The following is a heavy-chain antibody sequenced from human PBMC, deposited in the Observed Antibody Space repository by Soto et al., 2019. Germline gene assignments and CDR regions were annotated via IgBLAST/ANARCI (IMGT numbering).Heavy chain of an antibody. V-gene: IGHV3-30*18. CDR3: AKAGGGFGDFVHH. D-gene: IGHD3-10*01. CDR1: GFTFGSYG. Sequence: LRLSCTASGFTFGSYGMHWVRQVPGKGLEWVAGILYDGSDKYYADSVKGRFTISRENSKNMLYLQMNSLSTDDSAVYYCAKAGGGFGDFVHHWGQGTPVTVSS. CDR2: ILYDGSDK. J-gene: IGHJ4*02.